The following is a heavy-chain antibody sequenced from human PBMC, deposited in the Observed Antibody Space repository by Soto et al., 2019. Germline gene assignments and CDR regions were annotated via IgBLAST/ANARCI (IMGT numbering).Heavy chain of an antibody. J-gene: IGHJ6*03. CDR3: ARGFTGKYYYYYYYMDV. CDR2: IYSGGST. Sequence: GGSLRLSCAASGFTVSSNYMSWVRQAPGKGLEWVSVIYSGGSTYYADSVKGRFTISRDNSKNTLYLQMNSLRAEDTAVYYCARGFTGKYYYYYYYMDVWGKGTTVTVSS. D-gene: IGHD3-16*01. CDR1: GFTVSSNY. V-gene: IGHV3-66*01.